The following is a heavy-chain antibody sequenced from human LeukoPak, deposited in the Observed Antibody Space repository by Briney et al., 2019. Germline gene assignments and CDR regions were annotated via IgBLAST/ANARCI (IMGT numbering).Heavy chain of an antibody. Sequence: SSETLSLTCTVSGGSVSSGIYYWSWIRQPPGKGLEWIGYIYYSGSTNYNPSLKSRVTISVDTSKNQFSLKLSSVTAADTAVYYCAREAYTTGTNDYWGQGTLVTVSS. CDR3: AREAYTTGTNDY. D-gene: IGHD2-2*02. CDR2: IYYSGST. V-gene: IGHV4-61*01. CDR1: GGSVSSGIYY. J-gene: IGHJ4*02.